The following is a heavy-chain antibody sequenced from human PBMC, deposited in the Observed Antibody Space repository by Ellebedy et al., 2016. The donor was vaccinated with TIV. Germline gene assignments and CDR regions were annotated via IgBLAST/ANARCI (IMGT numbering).Heavy chain of an antibody. V-gene: IGHV3-30*04. CDR2: ISYDGSNK. CDR1: GFTFSTYA. D-gene: IGHD6-13*01. J-gene: IGHJ4*02. CDR3: ASVGYTSSWSSNTPSDY. Sequence: PGGSLRLSCAASGFTFSTYAIHWVRQAPGKGLEWVASISYDGSNKNYADSVKGRFTISRDNSKNTLYLQMNSLRAEDTAVYYCASVGYTSSWSSNTPSDYWGQGTLVTVSS.